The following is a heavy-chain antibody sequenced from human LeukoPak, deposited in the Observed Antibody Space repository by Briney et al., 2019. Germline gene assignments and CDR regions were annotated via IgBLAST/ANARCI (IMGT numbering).Heavy chain of an antibody. CDR1: GFTVSSNY. CDR2: IYSGGST. V-gene: IGHV3-53*01. J-gene: IGHJ4*02. CDR3: ASLIVVVPAAIRDY. D-gene: IGHD2-2*01. Sequence: GGSLRLSCAASGFTVSSNYMSWVLQAPGKGLEWVSVIYSGGSTYYADSVKGRFTISRDNSKNTLYLQMNSLRAEDTAVYYCASLIVVVPAAIRDYWGQGTLVTVSS.